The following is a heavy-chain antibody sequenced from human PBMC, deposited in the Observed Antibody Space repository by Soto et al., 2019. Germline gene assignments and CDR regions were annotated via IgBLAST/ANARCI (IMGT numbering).Heavy chain of an antibody. D-gene: IGHD2-15*01. CDR2: ISYDGSNK. CDR1: GFTFSSYG. J-gene: IGHJ6*02. CDR3: AKVSARDRGGMDV. Sequence: SLRLSCAASGFTFSSYGMHWVRQAPGKGLEWVAVISYDGSNKYYADSVKGRFTISRDNSKNTLYLQMNSLRAEDTAVYYCAKVSARDRGGMDVWGQGTTVTVSS. V-gene: IGHV3-30*18.